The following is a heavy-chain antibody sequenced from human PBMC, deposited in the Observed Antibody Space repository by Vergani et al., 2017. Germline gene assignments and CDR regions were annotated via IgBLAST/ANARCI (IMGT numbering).Heavy chain of an antibody. D-gene: IGHD1-1*01. CDR3: AGVRTEAGNGWFDP. Sequence: QVQLVQSGAEVKKPGASVKVSCKASGYTFTTYGISWVRQAPGQGLAWMGWISADNGNTNYAQKLQGRVTMPTDTSTSTAYMEMRSLRSDDTSVFDCAGVRTEAGNGWFDPWGQGTLVTVSS. CDR1: GYTFTTYG. CDR2: ISADNGNT. V-gene: IGHV1-18*04. J-gene: IGHJ5*02.